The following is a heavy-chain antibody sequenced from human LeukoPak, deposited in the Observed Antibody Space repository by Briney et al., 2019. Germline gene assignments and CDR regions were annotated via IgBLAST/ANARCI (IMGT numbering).Heavy chain of an antibody. V-gene: IGHV1-2*02. CDR1: GYTFTGYY. J-gene: IGHJ4*02. CDR2: INPNSGGT. D-gene: IGHD3-3*01. CDR3: ARDYGFWSGYYDY. Sequence: GASVKVSCKASGYTFTGYYMHWVRQAPGQGLEWMGWINPNSGGTNYAQKFQGRVTMTRDTSISTAYMELSRLRSDDTAVYYCARDYGFWSGYYDYWGQGTLVTVSS.